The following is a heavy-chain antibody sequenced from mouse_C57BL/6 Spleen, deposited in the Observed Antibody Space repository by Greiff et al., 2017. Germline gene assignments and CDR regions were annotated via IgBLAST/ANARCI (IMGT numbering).Heavy chain of an antibody. J-gene: IGHJ2*01. CDR1: GFTFSDYY. CDR3: ARAGYPFDY. D-gene: IGHD2-2*01. CDR2: INHDGSST. Sequence: EVHLVESEGGLVQPGSSMKLSCTASGFTFSDYYMAWVRQVPEKGLEWVANINHDGSSTYYLDSLKSRFIISRDNAKNILFLQMSSLKSEDTATYCCARAGYPFDYWGQGTTLTVSS. V-gene: IGHV5-16*01.